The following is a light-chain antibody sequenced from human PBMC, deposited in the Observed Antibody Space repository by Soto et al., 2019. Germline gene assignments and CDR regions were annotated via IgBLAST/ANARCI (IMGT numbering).Light chain of an antibody. CDR3: QQYNNWPPLT. V-gene: IGKV3-15*01. Sequence: EIVMTQSPATLSVSPGEGATLSSRAGQTLGNNLPWYQHKRGQAPRLLIYGASTRATGVPARFSGSGSGTEFTLTISSLQSEDFAVYYCQQYNNWPPLTFGGGTKVEIK. CDR2: GAS. CDR1: QTLGNN. J-gene: IGKJ4*01.